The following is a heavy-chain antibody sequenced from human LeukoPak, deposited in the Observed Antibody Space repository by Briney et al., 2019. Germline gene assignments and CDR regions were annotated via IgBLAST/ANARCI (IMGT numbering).Heavy chain of an antibody. J-gene: IGHJ4*02. CDR3: ATGYGDYTGDY. V-gene: IGHV1-24*01. CDR1: GYTLTELS. D-gene: IGHD4-17*01. Sequence: ASVTVSFKVSGYTLTELSMHWVRQAPGKGGEGMGGFDPEDGETIYAQKFQGRVTMTEDTSTDTAYMELSSLRSEDTAVYYCATGYGDYTGDYWGQGTLVTVSS. CDR2: FDPEDGET.